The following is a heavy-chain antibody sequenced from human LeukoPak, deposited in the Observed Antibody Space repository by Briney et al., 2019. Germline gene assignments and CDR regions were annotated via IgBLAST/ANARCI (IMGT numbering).Heavy chain of an antibody. CDR3: ARGKPAASYYYYGMDV. CDR2: MNPNSGNT. CDR1: GYTFTSYD. V-gene: IGHV1-8*01. Sequence: ASVKVSCKASGYTFTSYDINWVRQATGQGLEWMGWMNPNSGNTGYAQRFQGRVTMTRNTSISTAYMELSGLRSEDTAVYYCARGKPAASYYYYGMDVWGQGTTVTVSS. J-gene: IGHJ6*02. D-gene: IGHD2-2*01.